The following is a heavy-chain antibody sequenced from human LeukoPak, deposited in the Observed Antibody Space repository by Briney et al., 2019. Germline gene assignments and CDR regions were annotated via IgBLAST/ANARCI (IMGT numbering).Heavy chain of an antibody. Sequence: GGSLSLSCAAYAFTFSSYSMNWVRQAPGKGLEWVSSISSSSSYIYYADSVKGRFTISRDNAKNSLYLQMNSLRAEDTAVYYCARGRGYYDFWSGPDAFDIWGQGTMVTVSS. V-gene: IGHV3-21*01. J-gene: IGHJ3*02. D-gene: IGHD3-3*01. CDR2: ISSSSSYI. CDR1: AFTFSSYS. CDR3: ARGRGYYDFWSGPDAFDI.